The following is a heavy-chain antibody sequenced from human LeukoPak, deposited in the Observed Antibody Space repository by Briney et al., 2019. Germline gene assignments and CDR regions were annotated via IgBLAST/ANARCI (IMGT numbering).Heavy chain of an antibody. CDR3: ARGPAGYN. Sequence: PGGSLRLSCAASGFTVSSNHMSWVRQAPGKGLEWVSVIYSGGSTDYADSVKGRFTISRDNSKNTLYLQMNSLSAEDTAVYHCARGPAGYNWGQGTLVTVSS. V-gene: IGHV3-53*01. J-gene: IGHJ4*02. D-gene: IGHD1-1*01. CDR2: IYSGGST. CDR1: GFTVSSNH.